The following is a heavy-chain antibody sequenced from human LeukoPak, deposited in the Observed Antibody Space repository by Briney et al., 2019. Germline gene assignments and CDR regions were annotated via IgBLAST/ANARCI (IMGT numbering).Heavy chain of an antibody. D-gene: IGHD6-19*01. CDR2: IIPIFGTA. CDR3: ARDEGGSSGWTLEGY. Sequence: ASVKVSCKVSGYTLTELSMHWVRQAPGQGLEWMGGIIPIFGTANYAQKFQGRVTITADKSTSTAYMELSSLRSEDTAVYYCARDEGGSSGWTLEGYWGQGTLVTVSS. J-gene: IGHJ4*02. V-gene: IGHV1-69*06. CDR1: GYTLTELS.